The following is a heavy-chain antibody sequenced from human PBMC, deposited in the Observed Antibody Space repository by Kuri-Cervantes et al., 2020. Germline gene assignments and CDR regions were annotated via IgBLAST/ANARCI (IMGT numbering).Heavy chain of an antibody. D-gene: IGHD4-17*01. CDR1: GGTFSSYA. J-gene: IGHJ4*02. CDR3: ARDLGATVTTGGY. Sequence: SVKVSCKASGGTFSSYAISWVRQAPGQGLEWMGGIIPIFGTANYAQKFQGRVTITTDESTSTAYMELSSLRSEDTAVYYCARDLGATVTTGGYWGQGTLVTVSS. CDR2: IIPIFGTA. V-gene: IGHV1-69*05.